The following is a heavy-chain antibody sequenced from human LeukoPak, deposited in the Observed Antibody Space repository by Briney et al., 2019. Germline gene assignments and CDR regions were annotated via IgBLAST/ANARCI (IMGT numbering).Heavy chain of an antibody. D-gene: IGHD3-22*01. CDR3: ARSYGDYYDSSGYYPIDY. CDR2: IYTSGST. Sequence: PSETLSLTCTVSGGSISSGSYYWSWIRQPAGKGLEWIGRIYTSGSTNYNPSLKSRVTISVDTSKNQFSLKLSSVTAADTAVYYCARSYGDYYDSSGYYPIDYWGQGTLVTVSS. V-gene: IGHV4-61*02. J-gene: IGHJ4*02. CDR1: GGSISSGSYY.